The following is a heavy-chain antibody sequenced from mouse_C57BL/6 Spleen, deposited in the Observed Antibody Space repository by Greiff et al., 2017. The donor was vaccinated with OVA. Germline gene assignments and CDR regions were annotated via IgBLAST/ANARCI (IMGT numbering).Heavy chain of an antibody. CDR3: ARRDGAMDY. V-gene: IGHV1-19*01. CDR2: INPYNGGT. CDR1: GYTFTDYY. D-gene: IGHD2-3*01. J-gene: IGHJ4*01. Sequence: VQLQQSGPVLVKPGASVKMSCKASGYTFTDYYMNWVKQSHGKSLEWIGVINPYNGGTSYNQKFKGKATLTVDKSSSTAYMELNSLTSEESAVYYCARRDGAMDYWGQGTSVTVSS.